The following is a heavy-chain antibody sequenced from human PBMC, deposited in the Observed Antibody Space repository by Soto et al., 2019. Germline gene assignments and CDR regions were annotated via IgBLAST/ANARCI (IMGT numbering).Heavy chain of an antibody. D-gene: IGHD5-12*01. V-gene: IGHV3-21*01. J-gene: IGHJ4*02. Sequence: GEPIRLYCATTELAFRRSSINWVRQAPGKGLEWVSSISSSSSYIYYADSVKGRFTISRDNAKNSLYLQMNSLRAEDTAVYYCARMDIVATNLIDYWGQGP. CDR1: ELAFRRSS. CDR3: ARMDIVATNLIDY. CDR2: ISSSSSYI.